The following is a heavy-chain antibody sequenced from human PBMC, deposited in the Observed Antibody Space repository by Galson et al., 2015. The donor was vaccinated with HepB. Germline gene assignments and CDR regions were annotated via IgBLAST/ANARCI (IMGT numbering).Heavy chain of an antibody. Sequence: GKGLEWISYISSLGTTKFYADSVKGRFTVTSDTSITTAYMELSRLRSDDTAVYYCAKGTTVGFYFDYWGQGALVTVSS. D-gene: IGHD4-11*01. CDR3: AKGTTVGFYFDY. V-gene: IGHV3-11*01. J-gene: IGHJ4*02. CDR2: ISSLGTTK.